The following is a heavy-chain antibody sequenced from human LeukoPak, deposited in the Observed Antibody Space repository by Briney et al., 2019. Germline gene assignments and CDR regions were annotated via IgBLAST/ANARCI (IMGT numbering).Heavy chain of an antibody. J-gene: IGHJ4*02. CDR2: INPSGGST. CDR1: GYSFTSYD. Sequence: ASVKVSCKASGYSFTSYDINWVRQATGQGLEWMGIINPSGGSTSYAQKFQGRVTMTRDTSTSTVYMELSSLRSEDTAVYYCARQTGSGLFILPGGQGTLVTVSS. CDR3: ARQTGSGLFILP. D-gene: IGHD3/OR15-3a*01. V-gene: IGHV1-46*01.